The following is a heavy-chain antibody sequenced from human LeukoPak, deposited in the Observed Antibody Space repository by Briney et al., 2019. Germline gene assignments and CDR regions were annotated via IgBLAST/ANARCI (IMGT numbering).Heavy chain of an antibody. CDR3: ARVKWDIVAVPAATFFDS. D-gene: IGHD2-2*01. J-gene: IGHJ4*02. V-gene: IGHV4-31*03. CDR1: GGSINSGGYY. Sequence: SQTLSLTCTVSGGSINSGGYYWSWIRQHPGKGLEWIGYIFYSGTTYYNPSLKSRLTISVDTSKNQFSLKLSSVSAADTAVYYCARVKWDIVAVPAATFFDSWGQGTLVTVSS. CDR2: IFYSGTT.